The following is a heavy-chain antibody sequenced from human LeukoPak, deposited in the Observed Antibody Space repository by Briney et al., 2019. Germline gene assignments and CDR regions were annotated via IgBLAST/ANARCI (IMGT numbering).Heavy chain of an antibody. CDR1: GYTFTSYG. CDR3: ARDGKHIAVPGVRYPMDV. CDR2: LNAANGNS. D-gene: IGHD6-19*01. V-gene: IGHV1-3*01. J-gene: IGHJ6*02. Sequence: GASVKVSCKASGYTFTSYGISWVRQAPGQRLEWMGRLNAANGNSQYSQKFQDRVTITSDTSANTAYMELSSLRSEDTAVYYCARDGKHIAVPGVRYPMDVWGQGTTVTVSS.